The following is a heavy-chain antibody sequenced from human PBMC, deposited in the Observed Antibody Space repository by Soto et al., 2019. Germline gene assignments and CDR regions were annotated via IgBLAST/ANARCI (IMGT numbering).Heavy chain of an antibody. CDR2: INPSGGST. D-gene: IGHD3-10*01. V-gene: IGHV1-46*01. CDR1: GYTFTSYY. J-gene: IGHJ6*02. CDR3: ARDQGENTYRFYYYGMDV. Sequence: ASVKVSCKASGYTFTSYYMHWVRQAPGQGLEWMGIINPSGGSTSYAQKFQGRVTMTRDTSTSTVYMELSSLRSEDTAVYYCARDQGENTYRFYYYGMDVWGQGTTVTVSS.